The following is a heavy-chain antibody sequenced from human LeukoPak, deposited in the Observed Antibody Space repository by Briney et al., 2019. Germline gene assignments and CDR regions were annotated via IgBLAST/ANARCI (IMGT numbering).Heavy chain of an antibody. CDR3: ARVTRGYDILTGYLNYYYYYMDV. V-gene: IGHV3-11*01. CDR2: ISSSGSTI. D-gene: IGHD3-9*01. CDR1: GFTFSDYY. J-gene: IGHJ6*03. Sequence: GGSLRLSSAASGFTFSDYYMSWIRQAPGKGLEWVSYISSSGSTIYYADSVKGRFTISRDNAKNSLYLQMNSLRAEDTAVYYCARVTRGYDILTGYLNYYYYYMDVWGKGTTVTISS.